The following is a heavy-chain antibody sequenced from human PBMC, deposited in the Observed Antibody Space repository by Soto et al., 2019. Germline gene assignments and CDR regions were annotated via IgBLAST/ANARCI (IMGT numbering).Heavy chain of an antibody. CDR3: ARVVEGQILSHKDYYYYGMDV. D-gene: IGHD2-8*01. Sequence: QVQLVQSGVEVKKPGASVKVSCKASHYTFTGYGISWVRQAPGQGLEWVGWINTYNGNTNYAQKFSGRVTLTTDTPAFPAAMEVRSLRSDATAVYYCARVVEGQILSHKDYYYYGMDVWGQGTTVTVS. J-gene: IGHJ6*02. CDR2: INTYNGNT. CDR1: HYTFTGYG. V-gene: IGHV1-18*01.